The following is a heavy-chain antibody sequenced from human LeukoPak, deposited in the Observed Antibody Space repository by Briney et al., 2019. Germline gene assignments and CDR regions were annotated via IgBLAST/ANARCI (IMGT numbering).Heavy chain of an antibody. CDR2: IYTSGST. CDR1: GGSISSYY. V-gene: IGHV4-4*07. Sequence: SETLSLTCTVSGGSISSYYWSWIRQPAGKGLEWIGRIYTSGSTNYNPSLKSRVTISVDTSKNQFSLKLSSVTAADTAVYYCARGNIVVVPAAMEEGNWFDPWGQGTLVTVSS. CDR3: ARGNIVVVPAAMEEGNWFDP. J-gene: IGHJ5*02. D-gene: IGHD2-2*01.